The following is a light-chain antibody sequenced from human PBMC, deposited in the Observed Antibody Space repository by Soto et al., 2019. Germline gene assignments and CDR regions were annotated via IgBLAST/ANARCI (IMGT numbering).Light chain of an antibody. CDR2: GAS. CDR3: QQYNNWRT. V-gene: IGKV3-15*01. CDR1: QSVSSS. J-gene: IGKJ1*01. Sequence: EIVMTQSPATLSVSPGERATLSCRASQSVSSSLAWYQQKPGQAPRLLIYGASTRATGIPARFSGSGSGTEFTLTISSLQSEDFAVYYCQQYNNWRTFGQGTKXEIK.